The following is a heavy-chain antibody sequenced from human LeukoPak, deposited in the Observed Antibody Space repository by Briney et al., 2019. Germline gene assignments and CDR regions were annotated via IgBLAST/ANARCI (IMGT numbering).Heavy chain of an antibody. CDR3: ARGEWSHPLREDSSGYYSTGFDY. CDR2: ISSSGSTI. D-gene: IGHD3-22*01. CDR1: GFTFSDYY. Sequence: PGGSLRLSCAASGFTFSDYYMSWIRQAPGKGLEWVSYISSSGSTIYYADSVKGRFTISRDNAKNSLYLQMNSLRAEDTAVYYCARGEWSHPLREDSSGYYSTGFDYWGQGTLVTVSS. V-gene: IGHV3-11*01. J-gene: IGHJ4*02.